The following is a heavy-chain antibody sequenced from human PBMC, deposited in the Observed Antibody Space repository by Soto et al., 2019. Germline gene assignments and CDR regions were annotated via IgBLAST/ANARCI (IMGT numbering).Heavy chain of an antibody. D-gene: IGHD6-13*01. J-gene: IGHJ5*02. CDR2: ISSSSSYI. Sequence: GGSLRLSCAASGFTFSSYSMNWVRQAPGKGLEWVSSISSSSSYIYYADSVKGRFTISRDNAKNSLYLQMNSLRAEDTAVYYCARDLRRHRNYSSRHSGGWFDPWGQGTLVTVSS. CDR3: ARDLRRHRNYSSRHSGGWFDP. V-gene: IGHV3-21*01. CDR1: GFTFSSYS.